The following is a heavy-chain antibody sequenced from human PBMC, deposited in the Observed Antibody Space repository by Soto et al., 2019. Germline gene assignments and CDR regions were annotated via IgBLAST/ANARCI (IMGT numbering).Heavy chain of an antibody. V-gene: IGHV4-30-2*01. CDR1: GGSTSSGGYS. D-gene: IGHD6-19*01. CDR2: ISHSGST. J-gene: IGHJ4*02. CDR3: ARGGLLPDY. Sequence: QLQLQESGSGLVKPSQTLSLTCAVSGGSTSSGGYSWSWLRQPPGKGLEWIGYISHSGSTYYNPSLKSRVNISVDTSKNQFSLRLSSVTAADTAVYYCARGGLLPDYWGQGTLVTVSS.